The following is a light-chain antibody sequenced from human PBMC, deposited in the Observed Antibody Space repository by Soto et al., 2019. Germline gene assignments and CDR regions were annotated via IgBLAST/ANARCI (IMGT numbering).Light chain of an antibody. CDR3: QQYDNLPYT. CDR2: DAS. CDR1: QDISNY. V-gene: IGKV1-33*01. Sequence: DIKMTQSPSSLSASVGDRVTITCQASQDISNYLNWYQQKPGKAPKLLIYDASNLETGVPSRFSGSGSGTDFTFTISSLQPKDIATYYCQQYDNLPYTFGQGTKLEIK. J-gene: IGKJ2*01.